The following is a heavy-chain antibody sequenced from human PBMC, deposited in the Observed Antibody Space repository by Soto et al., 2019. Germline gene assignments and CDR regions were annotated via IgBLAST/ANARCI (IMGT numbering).Heavy chain of an antibody. V-gene: IGHV4-28*01. CDR2: IYYSGTT. Sequence: QVQLQESGPGLVKPSDTLSLTCAVSGYSISSSNWWGWIRQPPGKGLEWIGYIYYSGTTYYNPSLKSXXTXSAXPSKNQFSLKLTSVTAVDTAVYYCARREIQGPIDYWGQGTLVTVSS. CDR3: ARREIQGPIDY. CDR1: GYSISSSNW. D-gene: IGHD1-26*01. J-gene: IGHJ4*02.